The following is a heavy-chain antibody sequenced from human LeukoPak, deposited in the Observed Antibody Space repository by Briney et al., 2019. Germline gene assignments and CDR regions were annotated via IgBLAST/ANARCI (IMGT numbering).Heavy chain of an antibody. CDR1: GFTFSSYA. V-gene: IGHV3-23*01. CDR2: ISGSGGST. D-gene: IGHD6-13*01. J-gene: IGHJ5*02. Sequence: GGSLRLSCAASGFTFSSYAMSWVRQAPGKGLEWVSAISGSGGSTYYADSVKGRFTISRDNSKNTLYLQMNSLRAEDTAVYYCARPRGAAAGTYGFDPWGQGTLVTVSS. CDR3: ARPRGAAAGTYGFDP.